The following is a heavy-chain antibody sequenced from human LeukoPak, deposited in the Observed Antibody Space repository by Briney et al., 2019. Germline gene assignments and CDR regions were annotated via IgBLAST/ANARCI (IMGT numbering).Heavy chain of an antibody. Sequence: GASVKVSCKASGYSFTNYGISWVRQAPGQGLEWMGWISTYNGNTHYAQKLQGRVTMTTDTSTSTAYMELRSLRSDDRAVYYCARKSGSYPYDYWGQGTLVTVSS. CDR1: GYSFTNYG. CDR2: ISTYNGNT. V-gene: IGHV1-18*01. D-gene: IGHD1-26*01. J-gene: IGHJ4*02. CDR3: ARKSGSYPYDY.